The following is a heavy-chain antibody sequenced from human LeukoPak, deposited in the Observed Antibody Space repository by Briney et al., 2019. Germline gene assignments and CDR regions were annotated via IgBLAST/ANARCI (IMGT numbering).Heavy chain of an antibody. V-gene: IGHV4-34*01. CDR3: ARGSWRYYYDSSGYYYFDY. Sequence: PSETLSLTCAVYGGSFSGYYWSRIRQPPGKGLEWIGEINHSGSTNYNPSLKSRVTISVDTSKNQFSLKLSSVTAADTAVYYCARGSWRYYYDSSGYYYFDYWGQGTLVTVSS. CDR2: INHSGST. J-gene: IGHJ4*02. D-gene: IGHD3-22*01. CDR1: GGSFSGYY.